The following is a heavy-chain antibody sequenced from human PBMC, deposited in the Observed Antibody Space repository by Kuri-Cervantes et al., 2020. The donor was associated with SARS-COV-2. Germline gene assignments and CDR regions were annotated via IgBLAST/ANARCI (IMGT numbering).Heavy chain of an antibody. J-gene: IGHJ3*01. D-gene: IGHD6-13*01. Sequence: GGSLSLSCAASGFTFSSYAMHWVRQAPGKGLEWVAVISYDGSNKYYADSVKVRFTISRDNSKNTLYLQLNSLRAEATAVYYCAKYRVTAAGPHDAFDVWGQGTMVTVSS. V-gene: IGHV3-30-3*02. CDR3: AKYRVTAAGPHDAFDV. CDR2: ISYDGSNK. CDR1: GFTFSSYA.